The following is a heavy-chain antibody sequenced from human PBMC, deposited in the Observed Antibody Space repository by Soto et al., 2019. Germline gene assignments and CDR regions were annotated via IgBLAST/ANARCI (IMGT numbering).Heavy chain of an antibody. CDR2: INHSGST. CDR1: GGSFSGYY. J-gene: IGHJ1*01. V-gene: IGHV4-34*01. Sequence: KPSETLSLTCAVYGGSFSGYYWSWIRQPPGKGLEWIGEINHSGSTNYNPSLKSRVTISVDTSKNQFSLKLSSVTAADTAVYYCARTGSSGERVFQHWGQGTLVTVSS. D-gene: IGHD3-22*01. CDR3: ARTGSSGERVFQH.